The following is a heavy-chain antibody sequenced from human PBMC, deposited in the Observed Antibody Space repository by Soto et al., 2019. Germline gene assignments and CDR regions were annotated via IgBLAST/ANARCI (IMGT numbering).Heavy chain of an antibody. Sequence: PGGSLRLSCAASGFTFTNAWMSWVRQAPGKGLEWVGRIKSKTDGGATDYAAPVKGRFTISRDDSKHTVYLQMNSLKTVDTAVYYCGDPGGFDIWGQGTMVTVSS. CDR2: IKSKTDGGAT. CDR3: GDPGGFDI. J-gene: IGHJ3*02. V-gene: IGHV3-15*01. D-gene: IGHD2-15*01. CDR1: GFTFTNAW.